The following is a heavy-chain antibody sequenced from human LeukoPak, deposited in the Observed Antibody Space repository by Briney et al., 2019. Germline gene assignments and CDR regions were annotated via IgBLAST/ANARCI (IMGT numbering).Heavy chain of an antibody. D-gene: IGHD2-15*01. Sequence: GGSLRLSCAASGFTFSSYGMQWVRQAPGKGLEWVAVISYDGSNKYYADSVKGRFTISRDNSKNTLYLQMNSLRAEDTAVYYCAKDRGRYCSGGSCYSLDYWGQGTLVTVSS. V-gene: IGHV3-30*18. J-gene: IGHJ4*02. CDR2: ISYDGSNK. CDR3: AKDRGRYCSGGSCYSLDY. CDR1: GFTFSSYG.